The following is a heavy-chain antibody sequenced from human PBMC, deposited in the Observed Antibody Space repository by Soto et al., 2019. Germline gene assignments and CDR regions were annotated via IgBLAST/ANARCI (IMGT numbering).Heavy chain of an antibody. V-gene: IGHV3-74*01. CDR3: TRGPRPISTGTGAY. D-gene: IGHD3-10*01. J-gene: IGHJ4*02. CDR2: IYNDGAYS. Sequence: GGSLRLSCAASGFIFKMYWMHWVRQSPGKGLVWISRIYNDGAYSDYADSVRGRFTISRDNVNDTLYLQMNNLRAEDSGLYYCTRGPRPISTGTGAYWGQGTQVTVSS. CDR1: GFIFKMYW.